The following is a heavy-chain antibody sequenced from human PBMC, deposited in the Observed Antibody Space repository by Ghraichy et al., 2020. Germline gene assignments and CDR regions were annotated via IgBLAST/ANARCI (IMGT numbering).Heavy chain of an antibody. Sequence: TLSLTCTVSGGSISSGGYYWSWIRQHPGKGLEWGGYIHYSGSTYYNPSLKSRVTISVDTSKNQFSLKLSSVTAADTAVYYCARVGDYDSSGSHHLDYWGQGTLVTVSS. CDR1: GGSISSGGYY. D-gene: IGHD3-22*01. CDR3: ARVGDYDSSGSHHLDY. CDR2: IHYSGST. V-gene: IGHV4-31*03. J-gene: IGHJ4*02.